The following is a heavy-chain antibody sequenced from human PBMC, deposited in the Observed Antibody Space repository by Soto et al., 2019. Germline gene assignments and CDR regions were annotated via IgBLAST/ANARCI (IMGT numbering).Heavy chain of an antibody. V-gene: IGHV3-11*01. J-gene: IGHJ4*02. Sequence: QVQLVESGGALVQPGGSLRLSCAASGFGFSDYFMSWIRQAPGKGLEWVSYISSAGAATFSADSVKGRFITSRDNAKDSLYLEMNNLRVEDSAVYYCARSRFHYASEWGRGTLVTVSS. D-gene: IGHD3-10*01. CDR1: GFGFSDYF. CDR2: ISSAGAAT. CDR3: ARSRFHYASE.